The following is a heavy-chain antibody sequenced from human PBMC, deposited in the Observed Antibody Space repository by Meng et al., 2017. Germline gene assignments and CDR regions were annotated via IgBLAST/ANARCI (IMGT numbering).Heavy chain of an antibody. D-gene: IGHD3-10*01. J-gene: IGHJ4*02. CDR3: ASMGY. V-gene: IGHV3-30*01. CDR1: GFTFSSYA. Sequence: QGQLVESGGGVVQPWRSLRLSCAASGFTFSSYAMHRVRQAPGKGLEWVAVISYDGSNKYYADSVKGRFTISRDNSKNTLYLQMNSLRAEDTAVYYCASMGYWGQGTLVTVSS. CDR2: ISYDGSNK.